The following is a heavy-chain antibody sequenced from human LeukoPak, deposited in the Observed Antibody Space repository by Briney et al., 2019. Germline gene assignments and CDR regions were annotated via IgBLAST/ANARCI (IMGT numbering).Heavy chain of an antibody. CDR2: IYYSGST. D-gene: IGHD2-21*01. Sequence: PSETLSLTCTVSGGSISSYYWSWIRQPPGKGLEWIGYIYYSGSTNYNPSLKSRVTISVDTSKNQFSLKLSSVTAADTAVYYCARGGDDLDYWGQGTLVTVSS. V-gene: IGHV4-59*08. J-gene: IGHJ4*02. CDR3: ARGGDDLDY. CDR1: GGSISSYY.